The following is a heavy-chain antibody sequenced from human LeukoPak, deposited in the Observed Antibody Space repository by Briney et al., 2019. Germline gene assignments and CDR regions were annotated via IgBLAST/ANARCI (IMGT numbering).Heavy chain of an antibody. CDR3: ARDFRSSHWFDP. D-gene: IGHD2-2*01. Sequence: SETLSLTCTVSGGSISSYYWSWIRQPPGKGLEWIGYIYYSGSTNYNPSLKSRVTISVDTSKNQFSLKLSSVTAADTAVYYCARDFRSSHWFDPWGQGTLVTVSS. CDR1: GGSISSYY. CDR2: IYYSGST. V-gene: IGHV4-59*01. J-gene: IGHJ5*02.